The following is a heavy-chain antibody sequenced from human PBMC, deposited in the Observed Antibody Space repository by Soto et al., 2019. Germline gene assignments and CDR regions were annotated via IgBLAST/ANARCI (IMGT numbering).Heavy chain of an antibody. Sequence: QDQLVQSGAEVKKPGASVTVSCKASGYSFTNYGITWVRQAPGQGLEWIGWISGFNGNTHYAQKVQGRVTMTTDASTSTAYMELRSLRSDDTAVYYCARDRGVAPPVAGNTHYYYYMDVWGKGTTVTVSS. CDR3: ARDRGVAPPVAGNTHYYYYMDV. CDR2: ISGFNGNT. J-gene: IGHJ6*03. D-gene: IGHD6-19*01. V-gene: IGHV1-18*01. CDR1: GYSFTNYG.